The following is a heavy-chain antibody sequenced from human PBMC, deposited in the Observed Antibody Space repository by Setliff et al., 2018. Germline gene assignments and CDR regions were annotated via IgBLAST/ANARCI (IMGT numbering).Heavy chain of an antibody. CDR1: GYIFTSNA. V-gene: IGHV1-3*01. Sequence: ASVKVSCKASGYIFTSNAIHWVRQAPGQRLEWMGWISAAGGGAKYSQKFQDRVTTTRDTSATTAYIGLSSLRSEDTAVYYCARARGSGARAFDIWGQGTMVTVSS. CDR3: ARARGSGARAFDI. CDR2: ISAAGGGA. J-gene: IGHJ3*02. D-gene: IGHD1-26*01.